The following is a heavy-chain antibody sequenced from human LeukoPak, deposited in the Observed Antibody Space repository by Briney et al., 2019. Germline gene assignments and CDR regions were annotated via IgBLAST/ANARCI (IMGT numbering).Heavy chain of an antibody. CDR1: EFTFSDYG. Sequence: GRSLRLSCAASEFTFSDYGMHWVRQAPGKGLEWVAVIWYDGSNKYYADSVKGRFTISRDNSKNTLYLQMNSLRAEDTAVYYCARELGREAAAGYFDYWGQGTLVTVSS. CDR3: ARELGREAAAGYFDY. CDR2: IWYDGSNK. D-gene: IGHD6-13*01. V-gene: IGHV3-30*19. J-gene: IGHJ4*02.